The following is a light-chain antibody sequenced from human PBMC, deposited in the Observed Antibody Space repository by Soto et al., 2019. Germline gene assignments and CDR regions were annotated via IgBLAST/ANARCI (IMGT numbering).Light chain of an antibody. J-gene: IGLJ2*01. V-gene: IGLV1-40*01. CDR3: QSYDSSLSVV. Sequence: QAVVTQPPSVSGAPGQRVTISCTGSSSNIGAGYDVHWYQQLPGTAPKILIYGNSNRPSGVPDRFSGSKSGTSASLAITGLQAEDEADNYCQSYDSSLSVVFGGGTKLTVL. CDR1: SSNIGAGYD. CDR2: GNS.